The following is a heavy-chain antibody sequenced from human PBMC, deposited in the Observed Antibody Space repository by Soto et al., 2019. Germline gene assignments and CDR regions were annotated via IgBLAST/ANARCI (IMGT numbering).Heavy chain of an antibody. CDR1: GFTVSSNY. CDR3: ARAGYSYGRVYYYYGMDV. Sequence: PGGSLRLSCAASGFTVSSNYMSWVRQAPGKGLEWVSVIYSGGSTYYADSVKGRFTISRDNSKNTLYLQMNSLRAEDTAVYYCARAGYSYGRVYYYYGMDVWGQGTTVTVSS. CDR2: IYSGGST. J-gene: IGHJ6*02. D-gene: IGHD5-18*01. V-gene: IGHV3-53*01.